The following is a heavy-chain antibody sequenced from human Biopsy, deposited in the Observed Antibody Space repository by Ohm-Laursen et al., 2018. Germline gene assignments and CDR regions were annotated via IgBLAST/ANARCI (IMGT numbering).Heavy chain of an antibody. D-gene: IGHD3-10*01. CDR2: IYYSWTT. CDR1: GGSIRSPDHR. CDR3: ARAYFYGLGTSNYFFDS. Sequence: SDTLSLTCTGSGGSIRSPDHRWNWVRRAPGKVVERFGNIYYSWTTFYNPSLSRRVTMDFDTSSNQFSLKLKSVTSADTAVYFCARAYFYGLGTSNYFFDSWGQGALVTVSS. J-gene: IGHJ4*02. V-gene: IGHV4-39*01.